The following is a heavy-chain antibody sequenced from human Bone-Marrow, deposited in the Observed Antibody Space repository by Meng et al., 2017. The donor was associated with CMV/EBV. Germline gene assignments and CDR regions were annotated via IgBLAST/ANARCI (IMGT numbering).Heavy chain of an antibody. D-gene: IGHD1-26*01. CDR3: AKDGGGWWVGYSGSYFFDY. CDR1: GFTFSSYA. V-gene: IGHV3-23*01. Sequence: GESLKISCAASGFTFSSYAMSWVRQAPGKGLEWVSAISGSSGYTYYADSVKGRFTISRENSKNTLYLQMNSLRAEDTAMYYCAKDGGGWWVGYSGSYFFDYWGQGTLVTVSS. J-gene: IGHJ4*02. CDR2: ISGSSGYT.